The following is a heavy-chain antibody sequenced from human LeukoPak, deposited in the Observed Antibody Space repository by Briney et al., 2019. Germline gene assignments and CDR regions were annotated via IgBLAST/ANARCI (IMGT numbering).Heavy chain of an antibody. CDR1: GGSISSYY. Sequence: SETLSLTCTVSGGSISSYYWSWIRQPPGKGLEWIGCIHHSGTTDYNPSLKSRATTSVDTSKNQFSLKLRSVTAADTAVYYCARHRAYSSSSPFDYWGQGTLVTVSS. D-gene: IGHD6-6*01. V-gene: IGHV4-59*08. CDR3: ARHRAYSSSSPFDY. J-gene: IGHJ4*02. CDR2: IHHSGTT.